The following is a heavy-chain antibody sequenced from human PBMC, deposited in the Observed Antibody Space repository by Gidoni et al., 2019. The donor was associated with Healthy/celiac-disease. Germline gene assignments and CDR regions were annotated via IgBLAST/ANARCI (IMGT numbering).Heavy chain of an antibody. Sequence: QVQLVESGGGVVQPGRSLRLSCAASGFTFSSYGMPWVRQAPGKGLGWVAVISYDGSNKYYADSVKGRFTISRDNSKNTLYLQMNSLRAEDTAVYYCAKGSGYCSSTSCRAYYYYGMDVWGQGTTVTVSS. CDR2: ISYDGSNK. CDR1: GFTFSSYG. V-gene: IGHV3-30*18. J-gene: IGHJ6*02. CDR3: AKGSGYCSSTSCRAYYYYGMDV. D-gene: IGHD2-2*01.